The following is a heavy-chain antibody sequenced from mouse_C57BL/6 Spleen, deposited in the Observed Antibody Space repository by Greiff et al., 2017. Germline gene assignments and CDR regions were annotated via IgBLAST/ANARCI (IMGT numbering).Heavy chain of an antibody. J-gene: IGHJ4*01. Sequence: QVQLQQPGAELVRPGSSVKMSCKASGYTFTSYWMDWVKQRPGQGLEWIGNIYPSDSETHYNQKFKDKATLTVDKSSSTAYMQLSSLTSEDSAVYYCARSGRGMDYWGQGTSVTVSS. CDR3: ARSGRGMDY. CDR2: IYPSDSET. V-gene: IGHV1-61*01. D-gene: IGHD3-1*01. CDR1: GYTFTSYW.